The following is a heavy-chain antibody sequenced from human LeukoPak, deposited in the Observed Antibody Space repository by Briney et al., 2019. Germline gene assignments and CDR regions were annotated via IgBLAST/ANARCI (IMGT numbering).Heavy chain of an antibody. Sequence: PSETLSLTCTVSGGSISSYYWSWIRQPAGKGLEWIGRIYTSGSTNYNPSLKSRVTMSVDTSKNQFSLKLSSVTAADTAVYYCARGGRSSFLEWIFPYFDYWGQGTLVTVSS. V-gene: IGHV4-4*07. J-gene: IGHJ4*02. CDR2: IYTSGST. D-gene: IGHD3-3*01. CDR1: GGSISSYY. CDR3: ARGGRSSFLEWIFPYFDY.